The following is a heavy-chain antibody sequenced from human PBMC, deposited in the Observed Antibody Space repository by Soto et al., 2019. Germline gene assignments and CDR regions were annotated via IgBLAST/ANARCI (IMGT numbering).Heavy chain of an antibody. CDR2: IWYDGSNK. Sequence: GGSLRLSCAASGFTFSSYGMHWVRQAPGKGLEWVAVIWYDGSNKYYADSVKGRFTISRDNSKNTLYLQMNSLRAEDTAVYYCAREHLDTAILGYWGQGTLVTVSS. D-gene: IGHD5-18*01. V-gene: IGHV3-33*01. CDR1: GFTFSSYG. J-gene: IGHJ4*02. CDR3: AREHLDTAILGY.